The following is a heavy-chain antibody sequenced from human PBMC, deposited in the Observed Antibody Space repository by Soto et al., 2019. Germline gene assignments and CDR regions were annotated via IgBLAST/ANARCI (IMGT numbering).Heavy chain of an antibody. CDR2: ISGSGGAT. Sequence: GVALRLSCVVSGFIPSSYAMSWVRQAPGKGLEWVSGISGSGGATSYADSVKGRFTISRDNSKNTLYLQMNSLRAEDTAIYYCAKDAIMVSSSVNYFDFWGKGALVTVSS. V-gene: IGHV3-23*01. D-gene: IGHD6-13*01. CDR1: GFIPSSYA. J-gene: IGHJ4*02. CDR3: AKDAIMVSSSVNYFDF.